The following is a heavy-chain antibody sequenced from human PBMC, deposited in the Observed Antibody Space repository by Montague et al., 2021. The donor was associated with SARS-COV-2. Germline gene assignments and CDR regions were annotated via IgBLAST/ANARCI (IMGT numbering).Heavy chain of an antibody. J-gene: IGHJ6*02. CDR3: ARGTLMYGLYL. CDR1: GDSISSGDYS. D-gene: IGHD2-8*01. CDR2: IYQSGSA. V-gene: IGHV4-30-2*06. Sequence: TLSLTCVVSGDSISSGDYSWSWIRQSPGKGLEWIGYIYQSGSAYYNPSLKSRVTISIDTSNNQFSLNLRSVTAADTGLYYCARGTLMYGLYLWGQGTTVTVSS.